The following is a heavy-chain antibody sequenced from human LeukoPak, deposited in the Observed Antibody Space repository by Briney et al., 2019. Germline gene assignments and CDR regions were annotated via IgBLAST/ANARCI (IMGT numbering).Heavy chain of an antibody. V-gene: IGHV4-61*01. D-gene: IGHD3-22*01. CDR1: GGSISSSSYY. CDR3: ARAGSSGYYSPPFDY. Sequence: SETLSLTCTVSGGSISSSSYYWSWIRQPPGKGLEWIGYIYYSGSTNCNPSLKSRVTISVDTSKNQFSLKLSSVTAADTAVYYCARAGSSGYYSPPFDYWGQGNLVTVSS. CDR2: IYYSGST. J-gene: IGHJ4*02.